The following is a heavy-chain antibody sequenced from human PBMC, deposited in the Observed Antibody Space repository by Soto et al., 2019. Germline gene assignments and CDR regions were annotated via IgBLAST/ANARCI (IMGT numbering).Heavy chain of an antibody. CDR2: INPSGGST. V-gene: IGHV1-46*01. CDR1: GYTFTSYY. D-gene: IGHD2-15*01. J-gene: IGHJ4*02. CDR3: ARSRLYCSGGSCYSINPYFDY. Sequence: ASVKVSCKASGYTFTSYYMHWVRKAPGQGIEWMGIINPSGGSTSYAQKFQGRVTMTRDTSTSTVYMELSSLRSEDTAMYYCARSRLYCSGGSCYSINPYFDYWGQGTLVTVSS.